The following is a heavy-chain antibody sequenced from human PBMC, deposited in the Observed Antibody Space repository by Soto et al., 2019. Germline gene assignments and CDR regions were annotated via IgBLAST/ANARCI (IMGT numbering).Heavy chain of an antibody. D-gene: IGHD3-22*01. Sequence: QVQLVQSGAEVKKPGSSVKVSCKASGGTFSSYAISWVRQAPGQGLEWMGGIIPIFGTANYAQKFQGRVTITADESTSPAYMELSSLRSEDTAVYYCAGSDYYDSSGYYYAFDYWGQGTLVTVSS. CDR2: IIPIFGTA. CDR1: GGTFSSYA. J-gene: IGHJ4*02. V-gene: IGHV1-69*01. CDR3: AGSDYYDSSGYYYAFDY.